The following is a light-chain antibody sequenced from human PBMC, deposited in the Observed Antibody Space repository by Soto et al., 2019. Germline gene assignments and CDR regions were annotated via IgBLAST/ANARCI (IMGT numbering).Light chain of an antibody. Sequence: QSALTQPPSASGSPGQSGTISCTGTYSDIGVYDFVSWYQQHPGKAPTLMIYEVSKRPSGVPDRFSGSKSGNTAFLTVSGLQAEDDSDYYCSSYAGKDNWVFGGGTKLTVL. CDR3: SSYAGKDNWV. CDR1: YSDIGVYDF. J-gene: IGLJ3*02. V-gene: IGLV2-8*01. CDR2: EVS.